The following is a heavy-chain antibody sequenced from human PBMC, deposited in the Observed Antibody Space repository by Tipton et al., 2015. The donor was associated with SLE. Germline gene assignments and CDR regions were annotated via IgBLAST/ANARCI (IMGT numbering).Heavy chain of an antibody. CDR2: IWYDGSYK. J-gene: IGHJ4*02. D-gene: IGHD3-22*01. CDR1: GFTFNSYS. Sequence: SLRLSCAASGFTFNSYSMHWVRQAPGKGLEWVAVIWYDGSYKYYGDSVKGRFTISRDNSKNTLYLQMNSLRDEDTAVYYCAKEGGDDSSVYMHYWGQGALVTVSP. CDR3: AKEGGDDSSVYMHY. V-gene: IGHV3-33*06.